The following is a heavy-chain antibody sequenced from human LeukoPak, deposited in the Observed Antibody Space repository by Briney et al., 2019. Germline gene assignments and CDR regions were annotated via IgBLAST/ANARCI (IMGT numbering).Heavy chain of an antibody. D-gene: IGHD6-19*01. CDR2: ISSSSSYI. CDR1: GFTFSSYS. Sequence: GGSLRLSCAASGFTFSSYSMNWVRQAPGKGLEWVSSISSSSSYIYYADSVKGRFTISRDNAKNSLYLQMNSLRAEDTAVYYCARGAIRVGSGPPRGAFDIWGQGTMVTVSS. V-gene: IGHV3-21*01. J-gene: IGHJ3*02. CDR3: ARGAIRVGSGPPRGAFDI.